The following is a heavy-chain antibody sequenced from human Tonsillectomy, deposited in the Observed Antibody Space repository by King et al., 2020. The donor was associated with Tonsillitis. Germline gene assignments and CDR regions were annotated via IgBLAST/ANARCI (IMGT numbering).Heavy chain of an antibody. J-gene: IGHJ3*01. V-gene: IGHV3-53*04. Sequence: VQLVESGGDLVQPGGSLRLSCAASGFIASSNYMIWVRQAPGKWLDWVSLLYNGGATHYADYVKGRVTLPGHISKNAVFLQITGLRSEDTAVYYCARGRFGSPLVWGQGTVVAVSS. CDR2: LYNGGAT. CDR1: GFIASSNY. D-gene: IGHD3-16*01. CDR3: ARGRFGSPLV.